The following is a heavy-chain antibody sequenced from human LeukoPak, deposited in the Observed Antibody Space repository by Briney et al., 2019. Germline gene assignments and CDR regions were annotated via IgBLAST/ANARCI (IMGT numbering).Heavy chain of an antibody. J-gene: IGHJ5*02. CDR2: IRYDGSNK. CDR1: GFTFSSYG. Sequence: GGSLRLSCAASGFTFSSYGMHWVRQAPGKGLEWVAFIRYDGSNKYYADSVKGRFTISRDNSKNTLYLQMNSLRVEDTAVYYCVRERFHGSGAPKFDLWGQGTLLTVSS. D-gene: IGHD3-10*01. V-gene: IGHV3-30*02. CDR3: VRERFHGSGAPKFDL.